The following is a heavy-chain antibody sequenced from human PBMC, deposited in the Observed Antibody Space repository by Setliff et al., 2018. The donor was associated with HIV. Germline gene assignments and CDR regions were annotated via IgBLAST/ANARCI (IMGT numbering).Heavy chain of an antibody. Sequence: PSETLSLTCGVSGGSFSDYHWTWIRQPPGKGLEWIGSIYYSGSTYYNPSLKSRVTIFVDTSKNQFSLKVRSVTAADTAVYYCARFPHYTVPKTWGRGTLVTVSS. V-gene: IGHV4-59*05. J-gene: IGHJ1*01. CDR2: IYYSGST. D-gene: IGHD4-4*01. CDR3: ARFPHYTVPKT. CDR1: GGSFSDYH.